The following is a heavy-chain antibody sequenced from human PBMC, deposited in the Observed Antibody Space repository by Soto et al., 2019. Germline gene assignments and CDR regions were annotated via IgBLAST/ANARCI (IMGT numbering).Heavy chain of an antibody. CDR1: GFTFSDYY. Sequence: PGGSLRLSCAASGFTFSDYYMSWIRQAPGKGLEWVSYISSSSSYTNYADSVKGRFTISRDNAKNSLYLQMNSLRAEDTAVYYCARDKRAVVGATPVDYWGQGTLVTVSS. CDR3: ARDKRAVVGATPVDY. J-gene: IGHJ4*02. D-gene: IGHD1-26*01. V-gene: IGHV3-11*06. CDR2: ISSSSSYT.